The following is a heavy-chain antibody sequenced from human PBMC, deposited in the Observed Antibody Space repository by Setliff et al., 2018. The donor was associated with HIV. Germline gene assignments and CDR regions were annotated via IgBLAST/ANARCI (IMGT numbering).Heavy chain of an antibody. V-gene: IGHV4-59*01. CDR1: RGSIKYYF. CDR3: ARDSDGSSYYHFAH. D-gene: IGHD3-22*01. Sequence: PSDTLSLTCTVSRGSIKYYFWSWIRQPPGKGLECIGHISYSGTTNYNPSLESRVSISVDTSKNQFSLKLKSVTAADTAVYYCARDSDGSSYYHFAHWSQGTLVTVSS. J-gene: IGHJ4*02. CDR2: ISYSGTT.